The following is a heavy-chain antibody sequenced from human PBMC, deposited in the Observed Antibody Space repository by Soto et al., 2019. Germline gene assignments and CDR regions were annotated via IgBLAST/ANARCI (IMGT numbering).Heavy chain of an antibody. CDR2: ISYDGSNK. J-gene: IGHJ4*02. CDR1: GFTFSSYG. Sequence: QVQLVESGGGVVQPGRSLRLSCAASGFTFSSYGMHWVRQAPGKGLEWVAVISYDGSNKYYADSVKGRFTISRDNSKNTLYLQMNSLRAEDTAVYYCANLWGVSYWGQGTLVTVSS. D-gene: IGHD3-16*01. V-gene: IGHV3-30*18. CDR3: ANLWGVSY.